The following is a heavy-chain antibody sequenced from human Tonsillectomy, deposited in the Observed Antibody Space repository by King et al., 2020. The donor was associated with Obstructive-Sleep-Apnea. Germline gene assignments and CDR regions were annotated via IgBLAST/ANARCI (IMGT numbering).Heavy chain of an antibody. CDR3: AREGGFIAVAGCFDY. D-gene: IGHD6-19*01. J-gene: IGHJ4*02. V-gene: IGHV4-39*07. Sequence: QLQESGPGLVKPSETLSLTCTVSGGSISSSSYYWGWIRQPPGKGLEWIGSIYYSGSTYYNPSLKSRVTISVDTSKNQFSLKLSSVTAADTAVYYCAREGGFIAVAGCFDYWGQGTLVTISS. CDR2: IYYSGST. CDR1: GGSISSSSYY.